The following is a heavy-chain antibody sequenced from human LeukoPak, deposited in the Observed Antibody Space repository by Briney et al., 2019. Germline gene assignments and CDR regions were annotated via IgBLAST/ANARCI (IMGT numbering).Heavy chain of an antibody. CDR1: GRSISSGGYY. Sequence: SQTLSLTCTLSGRSISSGGYYWTWIRQHPGKGRDWIGYIYYIGSTYYNPSLKSRVTISVDTSKNQFSLKLSSVTAADTAVYYCARTFVSEDILTGYPINWFDPWGQGTLVTVSS. D-gene: IGHD3-9*01. CDR3: ARTFVSEDILTGYPINWFDP. J-gene: IGHJ5*02. CDR2: IYYIGST. V-gene: IGHV4-31*03.